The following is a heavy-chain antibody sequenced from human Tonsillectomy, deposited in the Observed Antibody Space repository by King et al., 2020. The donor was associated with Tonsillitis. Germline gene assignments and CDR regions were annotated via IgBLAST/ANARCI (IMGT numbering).Heavy chain of an antibody. D-gene: IGHD5-12*01. Sequence: VQLVESGGGLVQPGGSLRLSCAASGFTFSSYSMNWVRQAPGKGLEWVSYISSSSTIYYADSVKGRFTISRDNAKNSLYLQMNSLRDEDTAVYYCARDSGYDSPPYYYYGMDVWGQGTTVTVSS. CDR2: ISSSSTI. CDR1: GFTFSSYS. CDR3: ARDSGYDSPPYYYYGMDV. J-gene: IGHJ6*02. V-gene: IGHV3-48*02.